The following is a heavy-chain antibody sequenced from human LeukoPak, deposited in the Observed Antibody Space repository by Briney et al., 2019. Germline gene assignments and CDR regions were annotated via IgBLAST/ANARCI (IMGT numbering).Heavy chain of an antibody. Sequence: PGGSLRLSCAPSGFTFSSYWMHWVRQAPGKGLVWVSRINSDGSSTSYADSVKGRFTISRDNAKNTLYLQMNSLRAEDTAVYYCARVSPEGDYDYWGQGTLVTVSS. D-gene: IGHD4-17*01. CDR2: INSDGSST. J-gene: IGHJ4*02. V-gene: IGHV3-74*01. CDR1: GFTFSSYW. CDR3: ARVSPEGDYDY.